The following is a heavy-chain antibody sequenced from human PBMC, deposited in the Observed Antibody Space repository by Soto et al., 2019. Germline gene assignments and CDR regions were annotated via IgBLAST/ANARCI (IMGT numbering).Heavy chain of an antibody. V-gene: IGHV3-30-3*01. J-gene: IGHJ6*02. CDR1: GFKISSSS. CDR3: RVTAHAGSYYYGMDV. Sequence: GGSLRLSCAAFGFKISSSSMNWVRQAPGRGLEWVAYISDGSNKYYADSVKGRFTISRDNSKNTLYLQMNSLRAEDTAVYYCRVTAHAGSYYYGMDVWGQGTTVTVSS. D-gene: IGHD4-4*01. CDR2: ISDGSNK.